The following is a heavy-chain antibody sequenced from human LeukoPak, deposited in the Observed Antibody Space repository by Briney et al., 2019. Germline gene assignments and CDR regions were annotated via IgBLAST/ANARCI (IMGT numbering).Heavy chain of an antibody. D-gene: IGHD3-22*01. Sequence: SETLSLTCAVYGGPFSGYYWSWIRQPPGKGLEWIGEINHSGSTNYNPSLKSRVTTSVDTSKNQFSLKVSSVTAADTAVYYCARARWDGSGYYFDYWGQGTLVTVSS. CDR1: GGPFSGYY. V-gene: IGHV4-34*09. CDR3: ARARWDGSGYYFDY. J-gene: IGHJ4*02. CDR2: INHSGST.